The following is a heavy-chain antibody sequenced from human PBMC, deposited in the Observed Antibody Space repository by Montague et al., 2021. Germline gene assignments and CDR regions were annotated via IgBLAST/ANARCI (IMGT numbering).Heavy chain of an antibody. Sequence: SETLSLTCTVYGGSFSGYYWSWICQSPGKGLEWIGEINHSGSTNYNPSLKSRVTISVDTSKNQFSLRLRSVTAADTAVYYCARGPYCSGGDCYKRRRNNWYFDLWGRGTLVTVSS. V-gene: IGHV4-34*01. D-gene: IGHD2-21*02. CDR2: INHSGST. CDR1: GGSFSGYY. J-gene: IGHJ2*01. CDR3: ARGPYCSGGDCYKRRRNNWYFDL.